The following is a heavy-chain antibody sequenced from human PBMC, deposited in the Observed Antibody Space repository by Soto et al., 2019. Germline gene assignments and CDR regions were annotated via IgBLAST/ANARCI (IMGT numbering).Heavy chain of an antibody. Sequence: ETLSLTCTVSGGSMSSHYWTWLRQPPGKGLEWIGYISYSGSSYYSPSLKSRVTISADTSRNQFSLRLTSVIAADTAVYFCARADPDASVGFWGQGTLVTVSS. CDR2: ISYSGSS. J-gene: IGHJ4*02. CDR1: GGSMSSHY. V-gene: IGHV4-59*11. D-gene: IGHD3-16*01. CDR3: ARADPDASVGF.